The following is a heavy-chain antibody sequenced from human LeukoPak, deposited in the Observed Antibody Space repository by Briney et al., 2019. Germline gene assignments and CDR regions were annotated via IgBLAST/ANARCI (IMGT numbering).Heavy chain of an antibody. CDR1: GFTFSSYA. D-gene: IGHD4-23*01. CDR3: ARDPYGGSLYYYYGMDV. V-gene: IGHV3-30-3*01. J-gene: IGHJ6*02. CDR2: ISYDGSNK. Sequence: GGSLRLSCAASGFTFSSYAMHWVRQAPGKGLEWVAVISYDGSNKYYADSVKGRFTISRDNSKNTLYLQMNSLRAEDTAVYYCARDPYGGSLYYYYGMDVWGQGTTVTVSS.